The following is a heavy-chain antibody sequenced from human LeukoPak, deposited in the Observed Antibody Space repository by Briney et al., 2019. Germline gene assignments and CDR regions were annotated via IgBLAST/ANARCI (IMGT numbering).Heavy chain of an antibody. J-gene: IGHJ5*01. Sequence: GGSLRLSCAAPGFSFSGYDMNWVRQAPGKGLEWVSYITSSSSTIYYADSLKGRFTISRDNAKNSLYLQMNSLRAEDTAVYYCARGTSWFDYWGQGTLVTVSS. D-gene: IGHD2-2*01. V-gene: IGHV3-48*01. CDR2: ITSSSSTI. CDR1: GFSFSGYD. CDR3: ARGTSWFDY.